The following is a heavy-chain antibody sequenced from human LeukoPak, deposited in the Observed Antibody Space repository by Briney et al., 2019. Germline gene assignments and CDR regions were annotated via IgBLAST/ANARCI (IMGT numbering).Heavy chain of an antibody. V-gene: IGHV3-7*01. D-gene: IGHD4-23*01. J-gene: IGHJ6*02. CDR2: INEDGSEK. CDR3: ARVGGDSPGGMDV. Sequence: PGGSLRLSCAASGFTFSSYWMTWVRQSPGKGLEWVANINEDGSEKHYVDSVKGRFTISRDNAKNSLYLQMNSLRAEDTAVYYCARVGGDSPGGMDVWGQGTTVTVSS. CDR1: GFTFSSYW.